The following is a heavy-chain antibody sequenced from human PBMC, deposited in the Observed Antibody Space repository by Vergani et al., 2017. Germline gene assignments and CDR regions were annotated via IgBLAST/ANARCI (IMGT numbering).Heavy chain of an antibody. CDR2: INHSGST. Sequence: QVQLQQWGAGLLKPSETLSLTCAVYGGSFSGYYWSWIRQPPGKGLEWIGEINHSGSTNYNPSLKSRVTTSVDTAKNQFSLKLSSVTAADTAVYYCASFPDCSSTSGPKGFYYWGEGTLVIVSS. D-gene: IGHD2-2*01. V-gene: IGHV4-34*01. CDR3: ASFPDCSSTSGPKGFYY. J-gene: IGHJ4*02. CDR1: GGSFSGYY.